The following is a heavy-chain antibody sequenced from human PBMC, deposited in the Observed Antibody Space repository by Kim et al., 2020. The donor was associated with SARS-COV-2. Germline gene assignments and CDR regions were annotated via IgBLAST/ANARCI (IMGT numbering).Heavy chain of an antibody. J-gene: IGHJ4*02. CDR3: AKGGGYSYYFDY. Sequence: GGSLRLSCAASGFTFSSYAMSWVRQAPGKGLEWVSVIYSGGSSTYYADSVKGRFTISRDNSKNTLYLQMNSLRAEDTAVYYCAKGGGYSYYFDYWGQGTLVTVSS. D-gene: IGHD3-10*01. V-gene: IGHV3-23*03. CDR1: GFTFSSYA. CDR2: IYSGGSST.